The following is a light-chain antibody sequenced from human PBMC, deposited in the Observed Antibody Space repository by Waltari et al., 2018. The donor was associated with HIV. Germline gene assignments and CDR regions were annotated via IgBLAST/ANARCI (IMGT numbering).Light chain of an antibody. V-gene: IGLV1-44*01. Sequence: QSVVPQSPSVSGTPGQTVTISCSGSTSTIGLKTENWYQHLPGTAPKRLIYGNYQRPSGVPDRFSASKSGTSASLAISGLQSEDEADYYCASWDASLNGWVFGGGTKLTVL. CDR3: ASWDASLNGWV. J-gene: IGLJ3*02. CDR2: GNY. CDR1: TSTIGLKT.